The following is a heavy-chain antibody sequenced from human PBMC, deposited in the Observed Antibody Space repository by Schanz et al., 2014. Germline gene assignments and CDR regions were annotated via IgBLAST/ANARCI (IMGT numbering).Heavy chain of an antibody. CDR1: GHPFTAYY. CDR3: VRELSGGTFDY. D-gene: IGHD1-1*01. CDR2: INPNSGGT. V-gene: IGHV1-2*06. Sequence: QVRLVQSGAEVKKPGASVKVSCKASGHPFTAYYMHWVRQAPGQGLEWMGRINPNSGGTNYAQKFQGRVTMTRDTSSTTAYMELNSLRSDDTAVYYCVRELSGGTFDYWGQGALVTVSS. J-gene: IGHJ4*02.